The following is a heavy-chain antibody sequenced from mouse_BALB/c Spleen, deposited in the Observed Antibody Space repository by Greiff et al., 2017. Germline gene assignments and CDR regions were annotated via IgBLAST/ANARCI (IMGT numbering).Heavy chain of an antibody. CDR1: GFDFSRYW. J-gene: IGHJ3*01. V-gene: IGHV4-1*02. Sequence: EVQLQQSGGGLVQPGGSLKLSCAASGFDFSRYWMSWVRQAPGKGLEWIGEINPDSSTINYTPSLKDKFIISRDNAKNTLYLQMSKVRSEDTALYYCARPRYGNPAWFAYWGQGTLVTVSA. CDR3: ARPRYGNPAWFAY. D-gene: IGHD2-10*02. CDR2: INPDSSTI.